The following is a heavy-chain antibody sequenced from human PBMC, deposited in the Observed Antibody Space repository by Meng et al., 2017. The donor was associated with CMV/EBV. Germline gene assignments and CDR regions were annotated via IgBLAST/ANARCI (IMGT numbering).Heavy chain of an antibody. V-gene: IGHV4-34*01. CDR3: ARVWDSGWDY. Sequence: QGQLQQWCAGPLKPSETLSLTGAVYGGSFSGYYWSWIRQPPGKGLEWIGEINHSGSTNYNPSLKSRVTISVDTSKNQFSLKLSSVTAADTAVYYCARVWDSGWDYWGQGTLVTVSS. D-gene: IGHD3-22*01. CDR1: GGSFSGYY. CDR2: INHSGST. J-gene: IGHJ4*02.